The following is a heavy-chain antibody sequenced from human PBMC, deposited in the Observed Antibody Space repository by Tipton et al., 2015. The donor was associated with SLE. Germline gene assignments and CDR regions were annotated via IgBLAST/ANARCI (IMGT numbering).Heavy chain of an antibody. CDR2: IYYSGST. J-gene: IGHJ2*01. Sequence: TLSLICTVSGGSISSSSYYWGWIRQPPGKGLEWIGSIYYSGSTYYNPSLKSRVTISVDTSKNQFSLKLSSVTAADTAVYYCARGPQPRWYFDLWGRGTLVTVSS. CDR1: GGSISSSSYY. V-gene: IGHV4-39*07. CDR3: ARGPQPRWYFDL.